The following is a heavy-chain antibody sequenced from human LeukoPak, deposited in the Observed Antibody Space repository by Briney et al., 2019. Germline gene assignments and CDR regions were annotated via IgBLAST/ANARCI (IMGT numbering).Heavy chain of an antibody. V-gene: IGHV5-51*01. Sequence: GESLKISCKGSGNSFTSYWIGWVRQMPGKGLEWMGIFYPGDSNIRYSPSFQGQVTISADKSISTAYLQWSSLKASDTAMYYCARLGVAIGNFFDYWGQGTLVTVSS. CDR1: GNSFTSYW. CDR2: FYPGDSNI. CDR3: ARLGVAIGNFFDY. D-gene: IGHD2-21*01. J-gene: IGHJ4*02.